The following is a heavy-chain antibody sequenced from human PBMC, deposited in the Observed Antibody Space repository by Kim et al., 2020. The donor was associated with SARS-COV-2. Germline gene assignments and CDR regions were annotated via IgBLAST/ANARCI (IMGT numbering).Heavy chain of an antibody. CDR2: ISYDGSNK. D-gene: IGHD5-12*01. Sequence: GGSLRLSCAASGFTFSSYAMHWVRQAPGKGLEWVAVISYDGSNKYYADSVKGRFTISRDNSKNTLYLQMNSLRAEDTAVYYCARVGVAVVVATGPFDYWGQGTLVTVSS. V-gene: IGHV3-30*04. CDR3: ARVGVAVVVATGPFDY. J-gene: IGHJ4*02. CDR1: GFTFSSYA.